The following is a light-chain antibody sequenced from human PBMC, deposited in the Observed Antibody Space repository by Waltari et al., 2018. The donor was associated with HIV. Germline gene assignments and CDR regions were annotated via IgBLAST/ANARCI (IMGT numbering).Light chain of an antibody. CDR3: AAWDDSLNSWV. Sequence: QSVLTQPPSASGTPGQRVTISCSGSSSNIGSNYVYWYQQLPGTAPKLLIYRNNPRPSGAPDRFSGSKSGTSASLAISGLRSEDEADYYCAAWDDSLNSWVFGGGTKLTVL. CDR1: SSNIGSNY. CDR2: RNN. J-gene: IGLJ3*02. V-gene: IGLV1-47*01.